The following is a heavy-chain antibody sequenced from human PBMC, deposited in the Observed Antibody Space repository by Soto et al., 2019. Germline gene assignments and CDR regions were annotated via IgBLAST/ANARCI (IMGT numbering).Heavy chain of an antibody. CDR2: IYPGDSDT. J-gene: IGHJ6*02. Sequence: EVQLVQSGAEVKKPGESVKISCKGSGYSFTSYWIGWVRQMPGKGLECMGIIYPGDSDTRYSPSFQGQVTISADKSISTAYLQWSSLKASDTAMYYCAGTTAAGKYYYGMDVWGQGTTVTVAS. D-gene: IGHD6-13*01. CDR1: GYSFTSYW. CDR3: AGTTAAGKYYYGMDV. V-gene: IGHV5-51*01.